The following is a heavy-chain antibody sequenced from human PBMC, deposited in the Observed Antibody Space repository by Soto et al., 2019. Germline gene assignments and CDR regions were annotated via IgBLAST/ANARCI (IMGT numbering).Heavy chain of an antibody. CDR2: FDPEDGET. D-gene: IGHD3-9*01. J-gene: IGHJ6*02. V-gene: IGHV1-24*01. CDR1: GYTLTELS. CDR3: ATSDPYDILTGYFPYYYYGMDV. Sequence: ASVKVSCKVSGYTLTELSMHWVRQAPGKGLEWMGGFDPEDGETIYAQKFQGRVTMTEDTSTDTAYMELSSLRSEDTAVYYCATSDPYDILTGYFPYYYYGMDVWGQGXTVTVSS.